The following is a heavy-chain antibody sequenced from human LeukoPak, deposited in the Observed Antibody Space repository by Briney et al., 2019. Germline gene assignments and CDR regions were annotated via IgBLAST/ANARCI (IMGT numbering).Heavy chain of an antibody. CDR1: GGSISSYF. CDR2: IYATGDT. V-gene: IGHV4-4*07. J-gene: IGHJ3*02. D-gene: IGHD5-12*01. Sequence: PSETLSLTCTVSGGSISSYFWSWIRQPAGKGPEWLGRIYATGDTNYNPSLKGRVTISLDTSKNHFSLKLRSVTAADTALYFCARGLVLATDDAFDIWGQGTLVTVSS. CDR3: ARGLVLATDDAFDI.